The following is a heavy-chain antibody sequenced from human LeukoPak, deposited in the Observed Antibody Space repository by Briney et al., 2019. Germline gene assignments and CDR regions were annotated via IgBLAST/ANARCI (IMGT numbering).Heavy chain of an antibody. CDR3: ARGSVVVPAAMEFDY. J-gene: IGHJ4*02. D-gene: IGHD2-2*01. CDR2: IYYSGST. V-gene: IGHV4-59*01. Sequence: ETLSPTCTVSGGSISSYYWSWIRQPPGKGLEWIGYIYYSGSTNYNPSLKSRVTISVDTSKNQFSLKLSSVTAADTAVYYCARGSVVVPAAMEFDYWGQGTLVTVSS. CDR1: GGSISSYY.